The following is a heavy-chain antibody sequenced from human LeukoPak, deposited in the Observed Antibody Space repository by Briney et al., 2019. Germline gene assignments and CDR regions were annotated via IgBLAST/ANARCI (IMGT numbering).Heavy chain of an antibody. J-gene: IGHJ4*02. CDR2: ISAYNGNT. Sequence: ASVNVSCKASGYTFTSYGISWVRQAPGQGLEWMGWISAYNGNTNYAQKLQGRVTITTNTSTSTAYMELRSLRSDDTAVYYCARDPRDPFYCSGGSCHLDYWGQGTLVTVSS. CDR1: GYTFTSYG. D-gene: IGHD2-15*01. CDR3: ARDPRDPFYCSGGSCHLDY. V-gene: IGHV1-18*01.